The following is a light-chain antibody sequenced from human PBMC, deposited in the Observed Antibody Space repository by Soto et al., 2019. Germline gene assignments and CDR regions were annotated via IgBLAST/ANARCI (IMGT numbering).Light chain of an antibody. CDR3: MQGSHWPRT. Sequence: VMTQSPLSLPVTLGQPASSSGRSSQSGGHSDGDTCWSWWQQMPGQSPGRLIYRISNRGSGAPDRFGGSGSGTDFTLEISRVEAEDVGVYFCMQGSHWPRTFGQGTKVDIK. CDR1: QSGGHSDGDTC. V-gene: IGKV2-30*02. J-gene: IGKJ1*01. CDR2: RIS.